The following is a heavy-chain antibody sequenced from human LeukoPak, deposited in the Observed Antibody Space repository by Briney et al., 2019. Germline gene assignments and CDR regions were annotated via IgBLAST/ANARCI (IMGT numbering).Heavy chain of an antibody. V-gene: IGHV3-48*01. J-gene: IGHJ6*03. CDR3: AREGWLRYLNYYYYMDV. Sequence: QTGGSLRLSCAASGFTFSSYSMNWVRQAPGKGLEWVSYISSSSSTIYYADSVKGRFTISRDNAKNSLYLQMNSLRAEDTAVYYCAREGWLRYLNYYYYMDVWGKGTTVTVSS. CDR1: GFTFSSYS. D-gene: IGHD5-12*01. CDR2: ISSSSSTI.